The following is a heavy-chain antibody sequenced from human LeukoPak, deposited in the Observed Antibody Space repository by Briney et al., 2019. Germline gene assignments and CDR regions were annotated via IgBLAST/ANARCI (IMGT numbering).Heavy chain of an antibody. D-gene: IGHD3-9*01. J-gene: IGHJ5*02. CDR2: ISAYNGNT. V-gene: IGHV1-18*01. CDR3: ARFSGMLTGDPVGTWFDP. CDR1: GYTFTSYG. Sequence: ASVKVSCKASGYTFTSYGISWVRQAPGQGLEWMGWISAYNGNTNYAQKIQGRITMATDTSTRAAYMEVRSLRNYDTGVYYSARFSGMLTGDPVGTWFDPWGQGALVTVSS.